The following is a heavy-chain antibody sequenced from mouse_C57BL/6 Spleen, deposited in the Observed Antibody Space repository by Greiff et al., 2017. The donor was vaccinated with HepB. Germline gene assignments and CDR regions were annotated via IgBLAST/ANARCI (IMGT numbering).Heavy chain of an antibody. Sequence: QVQLQQSGAELVRPGASVTLSCKASGYTFTDYEMHWVKQTPVHGLEWIGAIDPETGGTAYNQKFKGKAILTADKSSSKAYMELRSLTSADSAVYYCTRGVYYGSKRFAYWGQGTLVTVSA. CDR3: TRGVYYGSKRFAY. CDR1: GYTFTDYE. J-gene: IGHJ3*01. V-gene: IGHV1-15*01. D-gene: IGHD1-1*01. CDR2: IDPETGGT.